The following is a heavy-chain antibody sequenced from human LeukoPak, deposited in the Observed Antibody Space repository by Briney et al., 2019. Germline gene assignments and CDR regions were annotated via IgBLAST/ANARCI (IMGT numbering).Heavy chain of an antibody. CDR3: VRHRWWELMADAFDI. J-gene: IGHJ3*02. D-gene: IGHD2-15*01. CDR2: IYPGDSDT. CDR1: GYSFTSYW. V-gene: IGHV5-51*01. Sequence: GESLKISCKGSGYSFTSYWIGWVRQMPGKGLEWMGIIYPGDSDTRYSPSFQGQVTISADKSISTAYLQWSSLKASETAMYYCVRHRWWELMADAFDIWGQGTMVTVSS.